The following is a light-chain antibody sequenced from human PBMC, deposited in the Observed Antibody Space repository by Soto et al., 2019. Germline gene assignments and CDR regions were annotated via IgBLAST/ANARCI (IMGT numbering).Light chain of an antibody. J-gene: IGLJ1*01. V-gene: IGLV2-14*01. CDR3: SSYTRSSTLEV. CDR2: DVS. Sequence: QSVLTQPASVSGSPGQSITISCTGTSSDVGGYNYVSWYQQHPGKAPKLMIYDVSNRPSGVSNRFSGSKSGNTASLTISGLQDEEEADYYCSSYTRSSTLEVFGNGTKVXVL. CDR1: SSDVGGYNY.